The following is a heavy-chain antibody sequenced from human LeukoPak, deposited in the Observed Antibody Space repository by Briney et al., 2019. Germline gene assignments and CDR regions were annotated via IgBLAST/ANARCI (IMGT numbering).Heavy chain of an antibody. CDR2: ISSSGSTI. D-gene: IGHD6-19*01. V-gene: IGHV3-11*01. CDR1: GFTFSDYY. CDR3: AKDLAQYSSGWWRRINFDY. J-gene: IGHJ4*02. Sequence: GGSLRLSCAASGFTFSDYYMSWIRQAPGKGLEWVSYISSSGSTIYYADSVKGRFTISRDNAKNSLYLQMNSLRAEDTAVYYCAKDLAQYSSGWWRRINFDYWGQGTLVTVSS.